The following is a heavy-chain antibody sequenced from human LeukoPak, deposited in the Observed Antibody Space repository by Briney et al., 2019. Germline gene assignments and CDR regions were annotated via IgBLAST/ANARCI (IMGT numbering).Heavy chain of an antibody. V-gene: IGHV5-51*01. CDR3: ARRGGNYGTWYFDL. D-gene: IGHD4-11*01. CDR2: VYPGDSDT. CDR1: GYSFTNYW. Sequence: GESLKISCKGSGYSFTNYWIAWVRQMPGKGLEWMGIVYPGDSDTRYSPSFQGQVTFSADESISAAYLQWSSLKASDTAMYYCARRGGNYGTWYFDLWGRGTLVTVSS. J-gene: IGHJ2*01.